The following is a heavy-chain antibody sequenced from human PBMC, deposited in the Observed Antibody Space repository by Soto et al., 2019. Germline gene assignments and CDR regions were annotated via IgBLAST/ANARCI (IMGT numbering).Heavy chain of an antibody. J-gene: IGHJ3*01. Sequence: EVQLVQSGGDLVQPGESLRLSCEASGFTFRTYSMHWVRQAPQKGLEWVAYISSSSSLVRYADSVKGRFSISRDNAKDSVYLQMTSLRVEDSAVYFCTRGPRFCDTPTCESIDGFDFWGQGSMVTVST. D-gene: IGHD6-6*01. CDR3: TRGPRFCDTPTCESIDGFDF. V-gene: IGHV3-48*01. CDR2: ISSSSSLV. CDR1: GFTFRTYS.